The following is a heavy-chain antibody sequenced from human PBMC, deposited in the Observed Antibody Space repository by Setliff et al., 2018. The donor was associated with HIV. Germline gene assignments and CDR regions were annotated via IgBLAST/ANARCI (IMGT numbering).Heavy chain of an antibody. V-gene: IGHV4-4*02. CDR3: ARATPGYNYGSRHAFDI. CDR1: GGSISSSNW. D-gene: IGHD5-18*01. Sequence: SETLSLTCAVSGGSISSSNWWSWVRQPPGKGLEWIGEIYHGGSTNYSPSLKSRVTISVDKSKNQFSLKLSSVTAADTAVYYCARATPGYNYGSRHAFDIWGQGTKVTVSS. CDR2: IYHGGST. J-gene: IGHJ3*02.